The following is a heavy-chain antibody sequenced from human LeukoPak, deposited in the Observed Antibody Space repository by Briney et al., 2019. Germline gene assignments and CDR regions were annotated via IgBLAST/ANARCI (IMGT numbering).Heavy chain of an antibody. CDR1: GFTFSRFD. Sequence: GGSLRLSCAASGFTFSRFDMNWVRQAPGKGLEYVSSISTSSRYIYYRDSVKGRFTISRDDAKNSLYLQMNSLRVEDTAVYYCARADCSGSTCYLRRSWFDPWGQGTLVTVSS. J-gene: IGHJ5*02. CDR3: ARADCSGSTCYLRRSWFDP. CDR2: ISTSSRYI. V-gene: IGHV3-21*01. D-gene: IGHD2-2*01.